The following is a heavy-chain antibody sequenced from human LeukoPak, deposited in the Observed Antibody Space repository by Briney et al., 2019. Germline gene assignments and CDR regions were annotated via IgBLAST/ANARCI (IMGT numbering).Heavy chain of an antibody. Sequence: SQTLSLTCTVSGGSISSYYWSWIRQPPGKGLEWIGYIYYSGSTNYNPSLKSRLTISVDTSKKQFSLKLNSVTAADTAVYYCARDGYYDSSGYVNRFDPWGQGTLVTVSS. CDR3: ARDGYYDSSGYVNRFDP. D-gene: IGHD3-22*01. CDR1: GGSISSYY. CDR2: IYYSGST. V-gene: IGHV4-59*01. J-gene: IGHJ5*02.